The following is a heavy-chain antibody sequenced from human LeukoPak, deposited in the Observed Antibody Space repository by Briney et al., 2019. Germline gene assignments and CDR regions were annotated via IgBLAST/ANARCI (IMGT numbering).Heavy chain of an antibody. V-gene: IGHV3-23*01. J-gene: IGHJ4*02. CDR2: SGSDDST. CDR1: GFTVGHYP. CDR3: AKDLRGRILRYFDY. Sequence: GGSLRLSCAASGFTVGHYPMSFVRQAPGKGLEWFSTSGSDDSTYYADSVKGRFTISRDNSKNTLYLQMNNLRAEDTAVYYCAKDLRGRILRYFDYWGRGTLVTVSS. D-gene: IGHD3-16*01.